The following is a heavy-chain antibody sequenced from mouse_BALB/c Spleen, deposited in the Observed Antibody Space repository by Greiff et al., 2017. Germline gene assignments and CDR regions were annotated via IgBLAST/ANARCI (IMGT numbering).Heavy chain of an antibody. CDR2: INSNGGST. D-gene: IGHD2-1*01. CDR1: GFTFSSYY. V-gene: IGHV5-6-2*01. CDR3: ARHDDGNPFAY. Sequence: DVMLVESGGGLVKLGGSLKLSCAASGFTFSSYYMSWVRQTPEKRLELVAAINSNGGSTYYPDTVKGRFTISRDNAKNTLYLQMSSLKSEDTALYYCARHDDGNPFAYWGQGTLVTVSA. J-gene: IGHJ3*01.